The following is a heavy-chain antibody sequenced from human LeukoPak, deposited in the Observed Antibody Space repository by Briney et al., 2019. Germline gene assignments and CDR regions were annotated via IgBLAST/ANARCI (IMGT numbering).Heavy chain of an antibody. CDR3: ARHAADPGQLDD. CDR1: GGSISSSSYY. CDR2: IYYSGST. Sequence: KPSETLSLTCTVSGGSISSSSYYWGWIRQPPGKGLEWIGSIYYSGSTYYNPSLKSRVTISVDTSKNRFSLKLSSVTAADTAVDYCARHAADPGQLDDWGQGTLVTVSS. V-gene: IGHV4-39*01. J-gene: IGHJ4*02.